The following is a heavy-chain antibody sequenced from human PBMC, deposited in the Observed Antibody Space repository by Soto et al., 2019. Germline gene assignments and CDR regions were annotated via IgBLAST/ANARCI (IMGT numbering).Heavy chain of an antibody. CDR2: IIPIFGTA. CDR3: ARISSIAAPSPYYCMDV. CDR1: GGTFSRYA. J-gene: IGHJ6*02. D-gene: IGHD6-6*01. V-gene: IGHV1-69*13. Sequence: SVKVSCKASGGTFSRYAISWVRQAPRQWLEWMGGIIPIFGTANYAQKFQGRVTITADESTSTAYMELSSLRSEDTAVYYCARISSIAAPSPYYCMDVWGQGTTGTV.